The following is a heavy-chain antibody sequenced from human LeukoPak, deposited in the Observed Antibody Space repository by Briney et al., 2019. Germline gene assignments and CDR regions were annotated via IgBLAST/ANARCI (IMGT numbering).Heavy chain of an antibody. V-gene: IGHV3-21*01. CDR3: ARDPWGVGATAPSFDY. D-gene: IGHD1-26*01. Sequence: NPGGSLRLSCAASGFTFSSYSMNWVRQAPGKGLDWVSSISSSSYIYYADSVKGRFTISRDNAKNSLYLQMNSLRAEDTAVYYCARDPWGVGATAPSFDYWGQGTLVTVSS. CDR2: ISSSSYI. CDR1: GFTFSSYS. J-gene: IGHJ4*02.